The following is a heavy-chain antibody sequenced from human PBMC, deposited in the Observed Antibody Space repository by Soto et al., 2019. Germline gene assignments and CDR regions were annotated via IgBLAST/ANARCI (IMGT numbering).Heavy chain of an antibody. Sequence: RASVKVSCKTSGLIFTSSAVQWVRQARGQRLEWMGWIIVYSGNTDYAQKFHSRVTMTTDTSTSTAYMELRSLRFEDTAVYYCARDLLRFLEWSRTDAFDIWGQGTMVTVSS. CDR1: GLIFTSSA. D-gene: IGHD3-3*01. CDR3: ARDLLRFLEWSRTDAFDI. CDR2: IIVYSGNT. J-gene: IGHJ3*02. V-gene: IGHV1-58*01.